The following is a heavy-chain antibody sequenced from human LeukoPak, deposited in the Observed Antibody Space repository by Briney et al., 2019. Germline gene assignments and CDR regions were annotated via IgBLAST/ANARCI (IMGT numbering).Heavy chain of an antibody. D-gene: IGHD6-19*01. Sequence: GGSLRLSCAASGFTFSSYSMNWVRQAPGKGLEWVSYISSSGSPIYYADSVKGRFTISRDNAKNSLYLQMKSLRDEDTAVYYCARAGGDSSGWYGYWGQGTLVTVSS. CDR1: GFTFSSYS. CDR2: ISSSGSPI. CDR3: ARAGGDSSGWYGY. J-gene: IGHJ4*02. V-gene: IGHV3-48*02.